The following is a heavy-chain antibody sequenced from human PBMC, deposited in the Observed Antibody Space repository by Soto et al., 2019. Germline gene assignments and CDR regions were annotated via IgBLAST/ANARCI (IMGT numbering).Heavy chain of an antibody. CDR2: IIPVFGTT. Sequence: QVQLVQSGAEVKKPGSSVKVFCKSSGGTFSNYTISWVRQAPGQGLEWMGGIIPVFGTTDYEQKFQGRVTITADGSTSTAYMKLSCLRSADRAVYYCARSSPYIVVRKPTGNQYYYGMDVWGQGTTVTVSS. CDR3: ARSSPYIVVRKPTGNQYYYGMDV. D-gene: IGHD2-2*01. V-gene: IGHV1-69*01. J-gene: IGHJ6*02. CDR1: GGTFSNYT.